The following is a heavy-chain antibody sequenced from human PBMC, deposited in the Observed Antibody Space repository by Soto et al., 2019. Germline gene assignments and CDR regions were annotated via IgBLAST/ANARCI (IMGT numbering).Heavy chain of an antibody. J-gene: IGHJ5*02. CDR3: ARVVPGAEAWFGP. D-gene: IGHD2-2*01. V-gene: IGHV1-18*01. CDR2: ISLYSDGT. CDR1: GYTFSNYA. Sequence: ASVKFSCTTSGYTFSNYAITWVLQAPGQPLEWLGWISLYSDGTNYAQKFQGRVSMTTDTSTTTAYMELRSLRSDDTAVYYCARVVPGAEAWFGPWGQGNLVTVSS.